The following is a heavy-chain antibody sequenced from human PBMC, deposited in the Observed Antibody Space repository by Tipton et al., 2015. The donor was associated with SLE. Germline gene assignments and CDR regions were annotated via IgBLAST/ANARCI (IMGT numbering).Heavy chain of an antibody. CDR1: GGSFSGYY. D-gene: IGHD1/OR15-1a*01. CDR2: INHSGST. J-gene: IGHJ6*03. V-gene: IGHV4-34*01. CDR3: ARRTYYYSYMDV. Sequence: TLSLTCAVYGGSFSGYYWSWIRQSPGKGLEWIGEINHSGSTNYNPSLKSRVTILVDTSKNQFSLKLSSVTAADTAVYYCARRTYYYSYMDVWGKGTTVTVSS.